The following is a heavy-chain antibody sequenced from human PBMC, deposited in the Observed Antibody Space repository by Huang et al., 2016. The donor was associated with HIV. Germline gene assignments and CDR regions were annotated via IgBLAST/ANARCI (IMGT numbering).Heavy chain of an antibody. CDR2: IRYDGNND. CDR3: VKERGSSRARSSFDF. D-gene: IGHD6-13*01. V-gene: IGHV3-30*02. CDR1: GFPFSADG. J-gene: IGHJ3*01. Sequence: QVRLVESGGGVVQPGASLTLSCSASGFPFSADGMDWVRQVPGKGLEWEAFIRYDGNNDYVIGSVKGRFTISRDNTNNTLYLRMNSLRPEDTAVYYCVKERGSSRARSSFDFWGQGTSVIVSS.